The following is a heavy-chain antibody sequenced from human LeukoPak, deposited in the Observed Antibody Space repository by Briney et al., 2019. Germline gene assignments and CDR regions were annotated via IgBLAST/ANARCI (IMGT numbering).Heavy chain of an antibody. CDR2: ISWNSGSI. CDR3: AKDVYSGSYYADY. J-gene: IGHJ4*02. Sequence: PGRSLRLSCAASGFTFGDYAMHWVRHVPGKGLEWVSRISWNSGSIDYGDSVKGRFSISRDNAKNSLYLQMNSLRAEDTAVYYCAKDVYSGSYYADYWGQGTLVTVSS. CDR1: GFTFGDYA. D-gene: IGHD1-26*01. V-gene: IGHV3-9*01.